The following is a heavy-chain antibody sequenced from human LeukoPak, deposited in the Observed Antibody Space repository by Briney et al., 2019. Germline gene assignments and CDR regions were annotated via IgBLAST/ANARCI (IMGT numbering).Heavy chain of an antibody. CDR1: GFTFSDYA. Sequence: PGGSLRLSCAASGFTFSDYAMSWVRQAPGKGLEWVSAISGSGGSIYYADSVKGRFTISRDNSKNTLYLQMNSLRAEDTAVYYCAKERPYGSGSLPYFDYWGQGTLVTVSS. CDR2: ISGSGGSI. V-gene: IGHV3-23*01. CDR3: AKERPYGSGSLPYFDY. J-gene: IGHJ4*02. D-gene: IGHD3-10*01.